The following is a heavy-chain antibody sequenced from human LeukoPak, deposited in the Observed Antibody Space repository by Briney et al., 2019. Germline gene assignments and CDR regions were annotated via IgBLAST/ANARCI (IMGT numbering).Heavy chain of an antibody. Sequence: SETLSLTCTVSGGSISSYYWSWIRQPPGKGLEWIGYIYYSGSTSYNPSLKSRVTISVDTSKNQFSLKLSSVTAADTAVYYCARVQGRYYYGSGSYYNGNWFDPWGQGTLVTVSS. D-gene: IGHD3-10*01. V-gene: IGHV4-59*01. CDR1: GGSISSYY. CDR2: IYYSGST. CDR3: ARVQGRYYYGSGSYYNGNWFDP. J-gene: IGHJ5*02.